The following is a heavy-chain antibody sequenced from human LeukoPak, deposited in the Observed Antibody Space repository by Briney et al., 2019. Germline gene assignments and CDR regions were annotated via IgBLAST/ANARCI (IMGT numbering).Heavy chain of an antibody. CDR3: AREYSNPLRYFDY. J-gene: IGHJ4*02. Sequence: SQTLSLTCTVSGGPISSGSYYSGWIRQPAGNGLERIGHIYPSGSTNYNPSLKSRVTISIDTSRNQFSLNLNSVTAADTAVYYCAREYSNPLRYFDYWGQGTLVTVSS. CDR2: IYPSGST. CDR1: GGPISSGSYY. V-gene: IGHV4-61*09. D-gene: IGHD4-11*01.